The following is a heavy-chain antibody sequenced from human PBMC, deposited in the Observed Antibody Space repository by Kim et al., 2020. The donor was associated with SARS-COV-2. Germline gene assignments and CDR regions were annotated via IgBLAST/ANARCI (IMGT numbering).Heavy chain of an antibody. D-gene: IGHD3-3*01. CDR1: GFTFSSFA. V-gene: IGHV3-23*01. Sequence: GGSLRLSCAASGFTFSSFAMSWVRQAPGKGLEWVSSISGSGGSTYYADSVKGRFTISRDNSKNTLYLQMNSLRAEDTAVYYCAKDWSGYYALFDYWGQGTLVTVSS. CDR2: ISGSGGST. CDR3: AKDWSGYYALFDY. J-gene: IGHJ4*02.